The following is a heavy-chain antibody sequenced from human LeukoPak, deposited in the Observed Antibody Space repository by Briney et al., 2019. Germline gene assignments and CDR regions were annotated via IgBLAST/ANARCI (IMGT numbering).Heavy chain of an antibody. CDR2: ISSNGGST. J-gene: IGHJ4*02. D-gene: IGHD3-22*01. CDR3: VKDAEGYHYDSSGYYSHPDY. V-gene: IGHV3-64D*06. Sequence: GGSLRLSCSASGFTFSRYAMHWVRQAPGKGLEYVSAISSNGGSTYYADSVKGRFTISRDNSKNTLYLQMSSLRAEDTAVYYCVKDAEGYHYDSSGYYSHPDYWGQGTLVTVSS. CDR1: GFTFSRYA.